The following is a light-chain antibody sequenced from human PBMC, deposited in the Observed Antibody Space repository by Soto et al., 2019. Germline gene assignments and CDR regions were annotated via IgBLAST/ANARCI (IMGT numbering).Light chain of an antibody. CDR2: GAS. CDR1: QSVSNSY. J-gene: IGKJ4*01. V-gene: IGKV3-20*01. CDR3: QQDGSLPLP. Sequence: EIVLTQSPGTLSLSPGERATLSCRASQSVSNSYLAWYRQKPGQAPTLLIYGASSRATGIPDRFSGSGSGTDFTLTIRRLEPEDFAVYYCQQDGSLPLPFGGGTKVEIK.